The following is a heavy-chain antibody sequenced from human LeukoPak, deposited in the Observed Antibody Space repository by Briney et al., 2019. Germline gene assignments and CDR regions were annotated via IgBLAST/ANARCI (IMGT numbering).Heavy chain of an antibody. D-gene: IGHD3-10*01. V-gene: IGHV4-61*01. J-gene: IGHJ4*02. CDR3: ARETPYYDFDY. CDR1: GASVSSGSYY. CDR2: IYYSGST. Sequence: SETLSLTCTVSGASVSSGSYYWSWIRQPPGKGLEWIGYIYYSGSTNYNPSLKSRVTISVDTSKNQFSLKLSSVTAADTAVYYCARETPYYDFDYWGQGTLVTVSS.